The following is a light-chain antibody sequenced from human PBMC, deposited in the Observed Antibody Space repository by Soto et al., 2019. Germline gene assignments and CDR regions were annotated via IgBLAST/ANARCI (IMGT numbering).Light chain of an antibody. J-gene: IGKJ4*01. CDR3: QQYGSSPLT. CDR1: QSVRSNY. V-gene: IGKV3-20*01. Sequence: EIVLTQSPGTLSLSPGETATLSCRASQSVRSNYLAWYQQKPGQAPRFLIYDASSRATGIPDRFSGSGSGTDFTLTISRLEPEDFAEYYCQQYGSSPLTFGGGTKVDIK. CDR2: DAS.